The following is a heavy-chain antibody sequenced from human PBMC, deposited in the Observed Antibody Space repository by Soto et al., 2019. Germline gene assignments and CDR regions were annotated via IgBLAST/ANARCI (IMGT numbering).Heavy chain of an antibody. D-gene: IGHD2-2*01. J-gene: IGHJ6*02. CDR1: GGNFRRYA. Sequence: QVQLVQSGAEVKKPGSSVKVSCKASGGNFRRYAISWVRQAPGQGLEWMGGILPIFGSPSHAQKFRDRVTITADEYTSTAYLEVTSLTSEDTAIYYCVFGDCTSTSCSYYFYGLDVWGQGTTVTVSS. CDR3: VFGDCTSTSCSYYFYGLDV. V-gene: IGHV1-69*01. CDR2: ILPIFGSP.